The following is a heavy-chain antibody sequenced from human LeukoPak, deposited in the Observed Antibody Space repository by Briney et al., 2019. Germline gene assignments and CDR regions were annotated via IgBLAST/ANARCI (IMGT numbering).Heavy chain of an antibody. J-gene: IGHJ2*01. V-gene: IGHV3-23*01. D-gene: IGHD7-27*01. CDR3: ARELVSLGTGYFDL. CDR2: ITGSSTWT. Sequence: PGGSLRLSCEASGFTFRTYGMTWVRQAPGKGLKWVSGITGSSTWTYYADSVKGRFTISRDNSKNTLHLQMDSLRAEDTAIYYCARELVSLGTGYFDLWGRGTLVTVSS. CDR1: GFTFRTYG.